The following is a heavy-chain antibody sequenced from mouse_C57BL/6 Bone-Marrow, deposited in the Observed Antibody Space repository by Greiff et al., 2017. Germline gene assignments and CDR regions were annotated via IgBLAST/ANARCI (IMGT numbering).Heavy chain of an antibody. CDR2: IYPGDGDT. J-gene: IGHJ2*01. CDR1: GYAFSSSW. V-gene: IGHV1-82*01. Sequence: QVQLQQSGPELVKPGASVKISCKASGYAFSSSWMNWVKQRPGTGLEWIGRIYPGDGDTTYNGKVKGKATLTADTYSSTAYMQLSSPTSEESAVYFCARSGDVYYFYYFDYWGQGTTLTVSS. D-gene: IGHD2-3*01. CDR3: ARSGDVYYFYYFDY.